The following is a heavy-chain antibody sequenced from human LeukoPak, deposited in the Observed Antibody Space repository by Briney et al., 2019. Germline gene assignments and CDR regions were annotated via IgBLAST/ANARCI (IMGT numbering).Heavy chain of an antibody. V-gene: IGHV1-8*01. Sequence: ASVKVSCKASGYTFTSYDINWVRQATGQGLEWMGWMNPNSGNTGYAQKFQGRVTMTRNTSISTAYMELSSPRSEDTAVYYCARVMYYDFWSGYYGIDYWGQGTLVTVSS. CDR2: MNPNSGNT. CDR1: GYTFTSYD. CDR3: ARVMYYDFWSGYYGIDY. D-gene: IGHD3-3*01. J-gene: IGHJ4*02.